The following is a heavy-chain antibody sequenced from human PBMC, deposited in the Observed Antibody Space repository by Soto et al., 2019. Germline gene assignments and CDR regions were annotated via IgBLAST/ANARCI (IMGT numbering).Heavy chain of an antibody. CDR2: IYPGDSDT. V-gene: IGHV5-51*01. Sequence: SGESLKISCKGSGYSFTSYWIGWVRQMPGKGLEWMGIIYPGDSDTRYSPSFQGQVTISADKSISTAYLQWSSLKASDTAMYYCARHQVKSTILVYYYMDVWGKGTTVTVSS. J-gene: IGHJ6*03. CDR3: ARHQVKSTILVYYYMDV. CDR1: GYSFTSYW. D-gene: IGHD3-9*01.